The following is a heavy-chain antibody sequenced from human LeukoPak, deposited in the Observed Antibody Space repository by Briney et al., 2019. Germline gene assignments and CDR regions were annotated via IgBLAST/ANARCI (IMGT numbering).Heavy chain of an antibody. CDR2: ITGSGGNT. D-gene: IGHD3-9*01. CDR3: AKWGDYGVLTGYYVSDY. CDR1: GFTFSNYA. J-gene: IGHJ4*02. Sequence: TGASLRLSCAASGFTFSNYAMSWVRQAPGKGLEWVSAITGSGGNTYYADSVKGRFTISRDNSKNTVFLQMNSLRAEDTAVYYCAKWGDYGVLTGYYVSDYWGQGTLVTVSS. V-gene: IGHV3-23*01.